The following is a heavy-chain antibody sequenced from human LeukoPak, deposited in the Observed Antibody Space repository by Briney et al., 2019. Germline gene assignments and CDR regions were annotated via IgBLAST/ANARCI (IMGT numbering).Heavy chain of an antibody. V-gene: IGHV7-4-1*02. Sequence: ASVKVSCKASGYTFTSYAMNWVRQAPGQGLEWMGWINTNTGNPTYAQGFTGRFVFSLDTSVSTAYLQISSLKAEDTAVYYCARAPYSSGWYVPREGYWFDPWGQGTLVTVSS. CDR2: INTNTGNP. D-gene: IGHD6-19*01. CDR3: ARAPYSSGWYVPREGYWFDP. CDR1: GYTFTSYA. J-gene: IGHJ5*02.